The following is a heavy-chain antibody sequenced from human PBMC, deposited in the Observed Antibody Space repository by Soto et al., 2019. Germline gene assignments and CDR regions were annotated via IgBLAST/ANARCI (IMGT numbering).Heavy chain of an antibody. CDR3: TGITWFRGMDV. Sequence: PSQTLSLTCAISGDSVSSNSAVGECIIHSPSRGLEWLGRTYYKSKWNNDYALSVKSRITINPDTSKNQFSLHLYSVTPEDTAVYYCTGITWFRGMDVWGQGTPVTVSS. V-gene: IGHV6-1*01. J-gene: IGHJ6*02. D-gene: IGHD3-10*01. CDR1: GDSVSSNSAV. CDR2: TYYKSKWNN.